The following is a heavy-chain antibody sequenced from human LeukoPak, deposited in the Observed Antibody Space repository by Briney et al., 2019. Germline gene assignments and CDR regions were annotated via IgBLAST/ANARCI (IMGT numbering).Heavy chain of an antibody. CDR1: GGSFSSYA. CDR2: ILPIVNTA. V-gene: IGHV1-69*13. D-gene: IGHD2-2*01. CDR3: ARSRRVRYCSNISCYAGFFEY. J-gene: IGHJ4*02. Sequence: ASVKVSCKASGGSFSSYAISWVRQAPGQGLEWMGGILPIVNTADYAQKFQGRVTITADESTSTAYMELSSLRSEDTAVYYCARSRRVRYCSNISCYAGFFEYWGQGTLVTVSS.